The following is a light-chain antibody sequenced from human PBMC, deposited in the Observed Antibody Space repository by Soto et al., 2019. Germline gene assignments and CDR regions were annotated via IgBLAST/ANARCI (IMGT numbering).Light chain of an antibody. J-gene: IGLJ2*01. CDR1: SSDVGAYNH. CDR2: GVS. V-gene: IGLV2-8*01. Sequence: QSVLTQPPSASGSPGQSVTISCTGTSSDVGAYNHVSWYQQHPGKAPKLMIYGVSKRPSGVPDRFSGSKSGNTASLTVSGLQAEDEADYYCSSYAGNTNVVFGGGTKLTVL. CDR3: SSYAGNTNVV.